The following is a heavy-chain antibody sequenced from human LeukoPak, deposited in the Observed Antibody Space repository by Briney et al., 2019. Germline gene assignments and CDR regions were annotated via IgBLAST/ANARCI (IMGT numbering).Heavy chain of an antibody. V-gene: IGHV4-30-4*01. D-gene: IGHD4-11*01. CDR1: GGSISSGDYY. J-gene: IGHJ6*02. CDR2: IYYSGST. Sequence: SQTLSLTCTVSGGSISSGDYYWSWIRPPPGKGLEWIGYIYYSGSTYYNPSLKSRVTISVDTSKNQFSLKLSSVTAADTAVYYCARAFPHSNYGYYYYGMDVWGQGTTVTVSS. CDR3: ARAFPHSNYGYYYYGMDV.